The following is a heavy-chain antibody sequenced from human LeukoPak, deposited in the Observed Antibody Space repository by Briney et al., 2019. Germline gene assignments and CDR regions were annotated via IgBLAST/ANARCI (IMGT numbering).Heavy chain of an antibody. Sequence: GASVKVSCKASGYTFTSYYMHWVRQAPGQGLEWMGIINPSSGSTSYAQKFQGRVTMTRDTSTSTVSMELSRLRAAEKAVYYCEGGGEYYYGSGSLYWGQGTLVTVSS. D-gene: IGHD3-10*01. CDR3: EGGGEYYYGSGSLY. CDR2: INPSSGST. J-gene: IGHJ4*02. CDR1: GYTFTSYY. V-gene: IGHV1-46*01.